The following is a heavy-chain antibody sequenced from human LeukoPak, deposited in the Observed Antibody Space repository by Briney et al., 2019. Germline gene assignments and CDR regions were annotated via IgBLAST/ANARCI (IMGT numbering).Heavy chain of an antibody. Sequence: GGSLRLSCAASGFTFSSHWMSWVRQAPGKGLERVANINQDGSEKYYVHSVKGRFIISRDNAKNSLYLQMNSLRAEDTAVYYCAGDGFDEGLYFDYWGQGNLVTVSS. CDR1: GFTFSSHW. CDR2: INQDGSEK. D-gene: IGHD3-9*01. CDR3: AGDGFDEGLYFDY. V-gene: IGHV3-7*01. J-gene: IGHJ4*02.